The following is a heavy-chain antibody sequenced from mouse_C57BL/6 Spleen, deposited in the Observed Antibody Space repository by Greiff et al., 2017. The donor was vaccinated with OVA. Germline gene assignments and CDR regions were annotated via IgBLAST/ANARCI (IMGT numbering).Heavy chain of an antibody. J-gene: IGHJ1*03. V-gene: IGHV5-12*01. CDR2: ISNGGGST. CDR1: GFTFSDYY. D-gene: IGHD4-1*01. CDR3: ARQELGPDV. Sequence: EVKVEESGGGLVQPGGSLKLSCAASGFTFSDYYMYWVRQTPEKRLEWVAYISNGGGSTYYPDTVKGRFTISRDNAKNTLYLQMSRLKSEDTAMYYCARQELGPDVWGTGTTVTVSS.